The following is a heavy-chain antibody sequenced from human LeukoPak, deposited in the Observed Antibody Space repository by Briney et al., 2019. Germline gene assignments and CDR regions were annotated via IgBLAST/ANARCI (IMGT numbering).Heavy chain of an antibody. CDR3: ARGYYDSSGYPHAFDI. V-gene: IGHV4-39*07. CDR1: GGSISSSSYY. D-gene: IGHD3-22*01. Sequence: TSETLSLTCTVSGGSISSSSYYWGWICQPPGKGLEWIGSIYYSGSTNYNPSLKSRVTISVDTSKNQFSLKLSSVTAADTAVYYCARGYYDSSGYPHAFDIWGQGTMVTVSS. CDR2: IYYSGST. J-gene: IGHJ3*02.